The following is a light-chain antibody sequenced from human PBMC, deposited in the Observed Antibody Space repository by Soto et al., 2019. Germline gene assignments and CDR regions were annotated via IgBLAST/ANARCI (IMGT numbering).Light chain of an antibody. CDR2: ATS. V-gene: IGKV3-20*01. J-gene: IGKJ1*01. Sequence: EVVLKQSPDTLSLSPGDRATLSCRVSQSFDSRYSASYQQRPDQTPRLLLYATSTRATGVPDRFSGSGSGTDFTLTISGLEPEDFAVYYCQQYGNSRWTFGQGTKLEI. CDR1: QSFDSRY. CDR3: QQYGNSRWT.